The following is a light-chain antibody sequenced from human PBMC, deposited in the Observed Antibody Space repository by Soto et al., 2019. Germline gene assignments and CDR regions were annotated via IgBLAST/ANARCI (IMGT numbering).Light chain of an antibody. CDR2: GAS. V-gene: IGKV3-20*01. Sequence: EIVLTQSPGTLSLSPGQRATLSCRASESISRDYLAWYQQRLGQAPRLLIYGASSGATGIPDRFSGSGSGTDFNLTISRQEPEDFAIYYCQQYGGVPYTFGQGNKLEIK. CDR1: ESISRDY. CDR3: QQYGGVPYT. J-gene: IGKJ2*01.